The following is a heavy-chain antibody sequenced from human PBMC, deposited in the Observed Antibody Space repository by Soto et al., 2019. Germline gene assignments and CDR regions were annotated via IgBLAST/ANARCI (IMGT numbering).Heavy chain of an antibody. CDR3: AKFDYGDYFDY. J-gene: IGHJ4*02. V-gene: IGHV4-59*08. CDR2: IYYSGST. D-gene: IGHD4-17*01. CDR1: GGSISSYY. Sequence: PSETLSLTCTVSGGSISSYYWSWIRQPPGKGLEWIGYIYYSGSTNYNPSLKSRVTISVDTSKNQFSLKLSSVTAADTAVYYCAKFDYGDYFDYWGQGTLVTVSS.